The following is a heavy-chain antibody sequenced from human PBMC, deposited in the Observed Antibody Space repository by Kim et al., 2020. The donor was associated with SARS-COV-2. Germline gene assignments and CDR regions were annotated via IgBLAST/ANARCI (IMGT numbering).Heavy chain of an antibody. Sequence: GESLKISCKGSGYRFTRYWIAWVRQMPGKGLEWMGIIYPSDSETRYSPSFQGHVSISADKSISTAYLQWSSLEASDTAMFYCAIRFYYDPSGSFDYWGQGTLVTVSS. D-gene: IGHD3-22*01. V-gene: IGHV5-51*01. CDR3: AIRFYYDPSGSFDY. CDR1: GYRFTRYW. CDR2: IYPSDSET. J-gene: IGHJ4*02.